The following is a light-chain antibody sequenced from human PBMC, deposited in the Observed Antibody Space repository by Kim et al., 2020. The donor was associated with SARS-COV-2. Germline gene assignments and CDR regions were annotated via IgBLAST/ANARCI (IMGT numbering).Light chain of an antibody. CDR3: GTWDSSLSARV. J-gene: IGLJ3*02. CDR2: DNN. V-gene: IGLV1-51*01. Sequence: GQRVTISGSGNNSNIVNNYVSWYQQLPGTAPKLLIYDNNKRPSGIPDRFSGSKSGTSATLGITGLQTGDEADYYCGTWDSSLSARVFGGGTKLTVL. CDR1: NSNIVNNY.